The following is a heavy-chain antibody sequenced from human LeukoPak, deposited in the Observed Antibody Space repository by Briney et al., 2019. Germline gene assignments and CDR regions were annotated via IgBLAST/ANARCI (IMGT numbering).Heavy chain of an antibody. CDR2: IHYGGTT. CDR3: TRDIGDFVSDF. Sequence: SETLSLTCTVSGGSIGSGYYWAWIRQPPGKGLEWIGSIHYGGTTHYNPSLQSRVTISADTSKNQYALDLRSVTAADTAVYYCTRDIGDFVSDFWGQGTLVTVSS. J-gene: IGHJ4*02. CDR1: GGSIGSGYY. V-gene: IGHV4-39*02. D-gene: IGHD2-21*02.